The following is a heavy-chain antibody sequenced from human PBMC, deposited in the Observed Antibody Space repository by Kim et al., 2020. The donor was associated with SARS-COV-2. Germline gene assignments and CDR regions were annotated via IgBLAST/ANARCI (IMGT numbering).Heavy chain of an antibody. CDR3: VAGGTYLGV. CDR2: GSEK. Sequence: GSEKFYVDSVKRRFTISRDNARNSLFLQMDSLRPEDTAVYYCVAGGTYLGVWGQGTLVTVSS. V-gene: IGHV3-7*01. J-gene: IGHJ4*02. D-gene: IGHD3-16*01.